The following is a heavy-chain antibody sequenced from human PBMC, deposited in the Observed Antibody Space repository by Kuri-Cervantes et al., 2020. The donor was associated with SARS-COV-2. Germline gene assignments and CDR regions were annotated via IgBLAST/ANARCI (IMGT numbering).Heavy chain of an antibody. CDR2: IYYSGST. D-gene: IGHD2-15*01. CDR3: ARQEVVAATNWFDP. V-gene: IGHV4-39*01. Sequence: GSLRLSCTVSGGSISSSSYYWGWIRQPPGQGRVWIGSIYYSGSTYYNPSLKSRVTISVDTSKNQFCLKPSSVTAVDTAVYYCARQEVVAATNWFDPWGQGTLVTVSS. CDR1: GGSISSSSYY. J-gene: IGHJ5*02.